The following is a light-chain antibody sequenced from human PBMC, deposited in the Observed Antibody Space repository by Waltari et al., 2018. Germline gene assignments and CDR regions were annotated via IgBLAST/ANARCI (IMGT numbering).Light chain of an antibody. CDR3: QQTSSWPLT. V-gene: IGKV3-11*01. J-gene: IGKJ4*01. CDR1: QSVSIN. CDR2: DTS. Sequence: VLTQSPATLSLAPGQRATLSCRASQSVSINLGWYQQKLGQPPRLLIYDTSNRATGIPDRFSASGFGTDFTLTLSSLEPEDFAVSFCQQTSSWPLTFGGGTKVEIK.